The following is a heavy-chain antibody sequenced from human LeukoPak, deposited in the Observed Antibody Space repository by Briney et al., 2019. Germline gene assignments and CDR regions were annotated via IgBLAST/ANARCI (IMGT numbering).Heavy chain of an antibody. Sequence: ASVQVSCKASGYSFTGYYLHWLRQAPGQGLEWMGWINPKTGGTIYAQKFQGRVTMTRDTSISTAYMELSRLRSDDTAVYYCARASYYDILTGYYYDAFDIWGQGTMVTVSS. V-gene: IGHV1-2*02. CDR1: GYSFTGYY. D-gene: IGHD3-9*01. J-gene: IGHJ3*02. CDR2: INPKTGGT. CDR3: ARASYYDILTGYYYDAFDI.